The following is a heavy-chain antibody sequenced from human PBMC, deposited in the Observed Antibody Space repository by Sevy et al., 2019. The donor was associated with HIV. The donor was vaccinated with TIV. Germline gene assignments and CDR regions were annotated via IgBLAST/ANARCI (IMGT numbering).Heavy chain of an antibody. D-gene: IGHD3-10*01. CDR2: INSSGGST. CDR1: GFTFSSYA. CDR3: AKRGAVDGSSYNFDY. V-gene: IGHV3-23*01. J-gene: IGHJ4*02. Sequence: GGSLRLSCAASGFTFSSYAMSWVRQAPGKGLEWVSTINSSGGSTYYADSVKGRFTISRDNSKNTLYLQMNSLRAEDTAVYYCAKRGAVDGSSYNFDYWGQGTLVTVSS.